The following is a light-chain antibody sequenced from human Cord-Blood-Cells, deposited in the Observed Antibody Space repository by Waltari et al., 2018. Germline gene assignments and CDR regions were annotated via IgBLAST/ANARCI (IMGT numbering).Light chain of an antibody. V-gene: IGLV2-11*01. Sequence: QSALTQPRSVSGSPGQSVTISCTGTSSDVGGYNYVSWYQQHPGKAPKLMIYDVSKRPAGLRDRFSGSKSGNTASLTISGLQAEDEADYYCCSYAGSYTWVFGGGTKLTVL. CDR2: DVS. CDR3: CSYAGSYTWV. CDR1: SSDVGGYNY. J-gene: IGLJ3*02.